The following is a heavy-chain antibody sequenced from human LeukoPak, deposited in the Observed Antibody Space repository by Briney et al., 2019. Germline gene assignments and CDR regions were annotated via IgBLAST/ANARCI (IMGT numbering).Heavy chain of an antibody. J-gene: IGHJ4*02. CDR2: IYSGGST. V-gene: IGHV3-66*01. D-gene: IGHD5-18*01. Sequence: PGGSLRLSCSASGFTFSNAWMSWVRQAPGKGLEWVSVIYSGGSTYYADSVKGRFTISRDNSKNTLYLQMNSLRAEDTAVYYCAREDVGGYSYGYDYWGQGTLVTVSS. CDR3: AREDVGGYSYGYDY. CDR1: GFTFSNAW.